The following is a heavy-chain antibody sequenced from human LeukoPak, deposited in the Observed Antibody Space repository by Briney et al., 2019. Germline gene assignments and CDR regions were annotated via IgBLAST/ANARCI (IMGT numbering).Heavy chain of an antibody. CDR3: AKARAYGSEQGMDV. D-gene: IGHD3-10*01. Sequence: GGSLRLSCAASGFTFDDYAMHWVRQAPGKGLEWVSGISWNSGGMGYADSVKGRFTISRDNVKNSLYLQMNSLRAEDTAFYYCAKARAYGSEQGMDVWGQETTVTVSS. J-gene: IGHJ6*02. CDR2: ISWNSGGM. V-gene: IGHV3-9*01. CDR1: GFTFDDYA.